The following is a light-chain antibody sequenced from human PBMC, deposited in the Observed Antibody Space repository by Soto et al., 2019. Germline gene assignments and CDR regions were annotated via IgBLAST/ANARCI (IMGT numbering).Light chain of an antibody. CDR3: QSYDRSLSGTV. CDR1: SSNIGAGYD. V-gene: IGLV1-40*01. CDR2: GNN. Sequence: QSVLTQPPSVSGAPGQRVTISCTGSSSNIGAGYDVHWCKQLPGTAPKLLIFGNNNRPSGVPDRFSGSKFGPSASLAITGLQDDDEADYYCQSYDRSLSGTVLGGGTKLTVL. J-gene: IGLJ3*02.